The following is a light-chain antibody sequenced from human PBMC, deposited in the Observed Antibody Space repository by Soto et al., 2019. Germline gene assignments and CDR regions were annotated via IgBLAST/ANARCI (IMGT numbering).Light chain of an antibody. CDR3: SSYISGSTPYV. J-gene: IGLJ1*01. Sequence: QSALTQPASVSGSPGQSITISCTGTSSDVGGSKYVSWYQQHPGKAPKLMIYEVNNRPSGVSNRFSGSKSGNTASLTISGPQAEDEADYYCSSYISGSTPYVFGSGTKVTVL. V-gene: IGLV2-14*01. CDR2: EVN. CDR1: SSDVGGSKY.